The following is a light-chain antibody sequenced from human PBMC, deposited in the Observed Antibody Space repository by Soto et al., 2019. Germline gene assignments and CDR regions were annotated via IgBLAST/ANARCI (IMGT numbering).Light chain of an antibody. V-gene: IGKV1-13*02. CDR3: QQFNSYPN. J-gene: IGKJ4*01. CDR2: GAS. Sequence: AIQLTQSPSSLSASVGDRVTITCRASQGINSALAWYQKKPAKAPKVLIYGASNLESGVPSRFSGRGYGTDFTLTISCLQPEDFAIFYCQQFNSYPNFGGGTKVEIK. CDR1: QGINSA.